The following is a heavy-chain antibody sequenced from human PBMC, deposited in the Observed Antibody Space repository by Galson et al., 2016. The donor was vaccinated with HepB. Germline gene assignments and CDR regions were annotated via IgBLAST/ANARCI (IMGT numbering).Heavy chain of an antibody. V-gene: IGHV4-34*11. CDR1: GGSFTAYY. Sequence: SETLSLTCGVNGGSFTAYYWSWIRQPPGKGLEFIGYIYYSGTTNYSPSLNSRVAISLDKSQNHFSLKLTSVTAADTGVYYCARGGIAEAGFHYWGQGTLVTVSS. CDR2: IYYSGTT. CDR3: ARGGIAEAGFHY. D-gene: IGHD6-19*01. J-gene: IGHJ4*02.